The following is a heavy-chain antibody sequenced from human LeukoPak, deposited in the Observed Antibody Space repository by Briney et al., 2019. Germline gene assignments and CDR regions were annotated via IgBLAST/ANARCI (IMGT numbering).Heavy chain of an antibody. J-gene: IGHJ4*02. V-gene: IGHV1-2*02. CDR3: ARAGYSGYDFPLDY. Sequence: ASVKVSCKASGYTFTGYYMHWVRQAPRQGLEWMGWINPNSGGTNYAQKFQGRVTITTDTSTSTAYMELRSLRSDDTAVYYCARAGYSGYDFPLDYWGQGTLVTVSS. D-gene: IGHD5-12*01. CDR2: INPNSGGT. CDR1: GYTFTGYY.